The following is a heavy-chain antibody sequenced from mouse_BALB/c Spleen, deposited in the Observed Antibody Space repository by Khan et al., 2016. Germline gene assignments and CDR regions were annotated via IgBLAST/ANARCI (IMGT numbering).Heavy chain of an antibody. Sequence: QIQLVQSGPELKKPGKPVKISCQPSGYTFTNYGMNWVKQAPGKGLKWMGWINTYSGESTFADDLKGRFAFSLATSANTAYLQINNLQNEDTAIYCCARYRCYYDSSWYFDVWGAGTTFTVSS. CDR1: GYTFTNYG. V-gene: IGHV9-3-1*01. CDR3: ARYRCYYDSSWYFDV. J-gene: IGHJ1*01. D-gene: IGHD1-1*01. CDR2: INTYSGES.